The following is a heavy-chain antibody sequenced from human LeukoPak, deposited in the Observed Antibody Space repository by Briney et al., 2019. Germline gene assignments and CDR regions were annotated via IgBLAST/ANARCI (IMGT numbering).Heavy chain of an antibody. J-gene: IGHJ6*03. Sequence: VASVKVSCKASGGTFSSYAISWVRQAPGQGLEWMGGIIPIFGTANYAQKFQGRVTITTDESTSTAYMELSSLRSEDAAVYYCASVPSPLYYYYMDVWGKGTTVTVSS. CDR2: IIPIFGTA. CDR3: ASVPSPLYYYYMDV. D-gene: IGHD6-6*01. V-gene: IGHV1-69*05. CDR1: GGTFSSYA.